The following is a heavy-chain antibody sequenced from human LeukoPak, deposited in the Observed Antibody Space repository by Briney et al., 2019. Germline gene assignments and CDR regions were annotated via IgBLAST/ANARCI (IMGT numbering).Heavy chain of an antibody. Sequence: GRSLRLSCAASGFTFSDYYMSWIRQAPGKGLEWVSYISSSGSTIYYADSVKGRFTISRDNAKNSLYLQMNSLRAEDTAVYYCAREVRGWLSFHYFGYWGQGTLVTVSS. V-gene: IGHV3-11*01. CDR2: ISSSGSTI. J-gene: IGHJ4*02. CDR1: GFTFSDYY. CDR3: AREVRGWLSFHYFGY. D-gene: IGHD5-12*01.